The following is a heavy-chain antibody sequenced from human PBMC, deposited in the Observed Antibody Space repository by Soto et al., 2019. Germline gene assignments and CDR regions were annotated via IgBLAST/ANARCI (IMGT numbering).Heavy chain of an antibody. CDR1: GXSIXXXXXX. V-gene: IGHV4-30-2*01. Sequence: QLQLQESGSGLVKPSQTLSLTCAVSGXSIXXXXXXXSWIRQPPGKGLEWIGYIYHSGSTYYNPSLXXXXTXXXXXXXXXXXXXXXXXXXXXXXXXXXXXXXXXXRYYWGQGTLVTVSS. CDR3: XXXXXXXRYY. J-gene: IGHJ4*02. D-gene: IGHD4-17*01. CDR2: IYHSGST.